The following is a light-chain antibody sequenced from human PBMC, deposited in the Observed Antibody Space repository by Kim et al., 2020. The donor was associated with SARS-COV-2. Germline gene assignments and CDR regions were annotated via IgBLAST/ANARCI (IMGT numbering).Light chain of an antibody. CDR2: EVS. CDR1: SSDVGGYTY. Sequence: PGQSVTISCTGTSSDVGGYTYVPWYQQHPGKAPNLMIYEVSKRPSGVPARFSGSKSGNTASLTVSGLQAEDEADYYCSSYAGSTLVFGGGTKLTVL. CDR3: SSYAGSTLV. J-gene: IGLJ2*01. V-gene: IGLV2-8*01.